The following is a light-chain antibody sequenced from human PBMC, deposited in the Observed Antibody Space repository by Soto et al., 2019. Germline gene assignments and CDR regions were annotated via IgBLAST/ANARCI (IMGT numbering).Light chain of an antibody. Sequence: EIVLTQSPGTLSLSPGERATLSCRASQSVSNNYLAWYQQKPGQAPRLLIYGASNRATGIPDRFSGSGSGTGFTLTISRLEPEDFAVYFCQQYGSSPQTFGQGTKVDIK. J-gene: IGKJ1*01. CDR3: QQYGSSPQT. CDR1: QSVSNNY. V-gene: IGKV3-20*01. CDR2: GAS.